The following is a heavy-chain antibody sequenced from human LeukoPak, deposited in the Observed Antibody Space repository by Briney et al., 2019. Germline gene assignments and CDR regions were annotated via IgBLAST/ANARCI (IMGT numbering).Heavy chain of an antibody. CDR1: GGSISSGDYY. J-gene: IGHJ6*03. D-gene: IGHD2-2*01. V-gene: IGHV4-30-4*08. Sequence: SQTLSLTCTVSGGSISSGDYYWNWIRQPPGKGLEWIGYIYYSGSTYYNPSLKSRVTISVDTSKNQFSLKLSSVTAADTAVYYCARAYCSSTSCYGGDYYYYMDVWGKGTTVTVSS. CDR3: ARAYCSSTSCYGGDYYYYMDV. CDR2: IYYSGST.